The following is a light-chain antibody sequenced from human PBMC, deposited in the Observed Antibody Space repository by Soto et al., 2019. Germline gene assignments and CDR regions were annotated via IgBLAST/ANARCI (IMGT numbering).Light chain of an antibody. Sequence: DIVMTQSPATLSVPPGESATLSCRASQSVGSNYLAWYQQRPGQPPNLLIFGASHRAPDIPDRFSGSGSGTDFTLTISRLEPEDFAVYYCQQYGTSIQTFGQGTKVDIK. CDR2: GAS. CDR1: QSVGSNY. J-gene: IGKJ1*01. V-gene: IGKV3-20*01. CDR3: QQYGTSIQT.